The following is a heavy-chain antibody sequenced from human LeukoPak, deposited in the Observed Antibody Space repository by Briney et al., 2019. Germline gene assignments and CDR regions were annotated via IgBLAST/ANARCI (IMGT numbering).Heavy chain of an antibody. D-gene: IGHD3-3*01. CDR3: AKYPGIFGVVIPGSFFDY. J-gene: IGHJ4*02. V-gene: IGHV3-23*01. CDR1: GFTFSSYA. Sequence: GGSLRLSCAASGFTFSSYAMSWVRQAPGKGLEWVSAISGSGGSTYYADSVKGRFTISRGNSKNTLYLQMNSLRAEDTAVYYCAKYPGIFGVVIPGSFFDYWGQGTLVTVSS. CDR2: ISGSGGST.